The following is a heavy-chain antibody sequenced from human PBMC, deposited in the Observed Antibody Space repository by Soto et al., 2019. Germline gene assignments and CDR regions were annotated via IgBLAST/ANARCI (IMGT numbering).Heavy chain of an antibody. J-gene: IGHJ3*01. V-gene: IGHV1-18*01. CDR2: ITPYNGNT. CDR3: ARISARRNDFDV. Sequence: QVQLVQSGAQVKNPGASVKVSCQASNYLFGAFGISWARQAPGQRLEWMGWITPYNGNTHYAEKFQDRVTMTADKSTTTGYMEVRRLTADDTAVYFCARISARRNDFDVWGQGTVVTVSS. CDR1: NYLFGAFG.